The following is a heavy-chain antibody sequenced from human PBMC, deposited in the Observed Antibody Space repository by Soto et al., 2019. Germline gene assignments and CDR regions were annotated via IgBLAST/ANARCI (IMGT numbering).Heavy chain of an antibody. Sequence: LRLSCAASGFTFSSYSMNWVRQAPGKGLEWVSYISIGSTTIFYADSVKGRFTISRDNAKNSLYLQMNSLRDEDTAVYYCARDNGMAGSFDPWGQGTLVTVSS. J-gene: IGHJ5*02. V-gene: IGHV3-48*02. CDR2: ISIGSTTI. CDR1: GFTFSSYS. D-gene: IGHD2-8*01. CDR3: ARDNGMAGSFDP.